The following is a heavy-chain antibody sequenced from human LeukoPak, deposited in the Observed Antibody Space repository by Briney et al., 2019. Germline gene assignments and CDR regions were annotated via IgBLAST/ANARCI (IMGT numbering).Heavy chain of an antibody. Sequence: GGSLRLSCTASGFTFSSFAMSWVRQAPGKGLEWVSAISGGGGSAYYADSVKGRFTISRDNSENTLFLQMNSLRAEDTAVYYCAKPYRSGWYYFDCWGLGILVTVSS. CDR1: GFTFSSFA. J-gene: IGHJ4*02. D-gene: IGHD6-19*01. CDR2: ISGGGGSA. V-gene: IGHV3-23*01. CDR3: AKPYRSGWYYFDC.